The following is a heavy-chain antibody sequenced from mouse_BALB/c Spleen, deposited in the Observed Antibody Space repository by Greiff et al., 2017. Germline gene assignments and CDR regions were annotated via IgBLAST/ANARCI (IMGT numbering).Heavy chain of an antibody. D-gene: IGHD1-2*01. V-gene: IGHV2-9*02. CDR3: ARTAYWYFDV. J-gene: IGHJ1*01. CDR2: IWAGGST. Sequence: VKLMESGPGLVAPSHSLSITCTVSGFSLTSYGVHWVRQPPGKGLEWLGVIWAGGSTNYNSALMSRLSISKDNSKSQVFLKMNSLQTDDTAMYYCARTAYWYFDVWGAGTTVTVSS. CDR1: GFSLTSYG.